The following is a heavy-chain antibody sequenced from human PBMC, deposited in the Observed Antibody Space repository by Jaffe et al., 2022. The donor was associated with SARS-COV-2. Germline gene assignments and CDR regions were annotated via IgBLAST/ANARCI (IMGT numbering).Heavy chain of an antibody. D-gene: IGHD3-22*01. CDR1: GFTFGVYA. CDR2: IRSQTYGGTT. CDR3: LPTYYDADYDY. Sequence: EVQVVESGGGLVQPGRSLRLSCTASGFTFGVYAMSWLRQAPGKGLEWIGFIRSQTYGGTTEYAASVKGRFTISRDDSESIAYLQMDSLKTEDTAVYYCLPTYYDADYDYWGQGTLVTVSS. V-gene: IGHV3-49*03. J-gene: IGHJ4*02.